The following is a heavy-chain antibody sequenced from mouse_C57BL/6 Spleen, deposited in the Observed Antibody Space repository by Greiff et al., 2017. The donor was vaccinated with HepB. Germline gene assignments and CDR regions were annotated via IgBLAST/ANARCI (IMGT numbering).Heavy chain of an antibody. CDR1: GYTFTSYW. CDR2: IDPSDSYT. D-gene: IGHD1-1*01. Sequence: QVQLQQPGAELVMPGASVKLSCKASGYTFTSYWMHWVKQRPGQGLEWIGEIDPSDSYTNYNPKFKGKSTLTVDKSSSTAYMQLSSLTSEDSAVYYCARFHYYGSSFAYWGQGTLVTVSA. J-gene: IGHJ3*01. V-gene: IGHV1-69*01. CDR3: ARFHYYGSSFAY.